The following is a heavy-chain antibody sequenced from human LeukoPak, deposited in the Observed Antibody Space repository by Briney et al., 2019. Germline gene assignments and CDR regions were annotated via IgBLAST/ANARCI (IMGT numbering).Heavy chain of an antibody. Sequence: SVKVSCKASGGTFSSYAINWVRQAPGQGLEWMGGIIPIFGTANYAQKFQGRVTITTDESTSTAYMELSSLRSEDTAVYYCARDVSPAASFDYWGQGTLVTVSS. J-gene: IGHJ4*02. CDR3: ARDVSPAASFDY. D-gene: IGHD2-2*01. CDR1: GGTFSSYA. V-gene: IGHV1-69*05. CDR2: IIPIFGTA.